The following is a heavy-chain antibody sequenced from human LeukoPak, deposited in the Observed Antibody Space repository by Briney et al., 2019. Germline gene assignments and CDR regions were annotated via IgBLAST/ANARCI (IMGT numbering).Heavy chain of an antibody. CDR1: GGSISSGDYY. Sequence: SETLSLTCTVSGGSISSGDYYWSWIRQPPGKGLEWIGYIYYSGSTYYNPSLKSRVTISVDTSKNQFSLKLSSVTAADTAVYYCARDGSGMYYYGSGSLDPWGQGTLVTVSS. J-gene: IGHJ5*02. CDR2: IYYSGST. V-gene: IGHV4-30-4*08. CDR3: ARDGSGMYYYGSGSLDP. D-gene: IGHD3-10*01.